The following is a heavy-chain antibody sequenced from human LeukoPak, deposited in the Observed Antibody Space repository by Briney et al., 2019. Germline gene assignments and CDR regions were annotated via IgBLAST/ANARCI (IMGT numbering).Heavy chain of an antibody. CDR2: INHSGST. CDR3: ARALGEYGYGASYFDY. Sequence: PSETLSLTCAVYGGSFSGYYWSWIRQPPGKGLEWIGEINHSGSTNYNPSLKSRVTISVDTSKNQFSLKLTSVTAADTAVYYCARALGEYGYGASYFDYWGQGTLVTVSS. D-gene: IGHD4-17*01. J-gene: IGHJ4*02. V-gene: IGHV4-34*01. CDR1: GGSFSGYY.